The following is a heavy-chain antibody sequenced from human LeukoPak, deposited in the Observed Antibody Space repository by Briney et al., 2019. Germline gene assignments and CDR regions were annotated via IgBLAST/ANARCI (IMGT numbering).Heavy chain of an antibody. J-gene: IGHJ3*02. CDR3: AGEDNSSGYRPFDI. D-gene: IGHD3-22*01. V-gene: IGHV1-2*06. CDR2: INPNNGGT. CDR1: GYTFTVYY. Sequence: ASVKVSCKASGYTFTVYYIHWVRQAPGQGLDWMGRINPNNGGTNYAQKFQGRVTMTRDTSMSTAYMELSRLRSDDTAVYYCAGEDNSSGYRPFDIWGQGTMVTVPS.